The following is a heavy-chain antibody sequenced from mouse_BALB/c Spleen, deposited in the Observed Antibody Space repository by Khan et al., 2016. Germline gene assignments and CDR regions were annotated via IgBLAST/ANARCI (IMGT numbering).Heavy chain of an antibody. CDR3: ARTLLRLYYFDY. CDR2: ISYSGST. J-gene: IGHJ2*01. CDR1: GYSITSDYA. D-gene: IGHD1-2*01. Sequence: EVQLQESGPGLVKPSQSLSLTCTVTGYSITSDYAWNWIRQFPGNKLEWMGYISYSGSTSYNPSLKSRISITRDTSKNQFFLQLNSVTTEDTATYYCARTLLRLYYFDYWGQGTTLTFSS. V-gene: IGHV3-2*02.